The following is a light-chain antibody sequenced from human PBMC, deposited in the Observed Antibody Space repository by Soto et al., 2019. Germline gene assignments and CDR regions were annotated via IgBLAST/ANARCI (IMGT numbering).Light chain of an antibody. J-gene: IGLJ2*01. V-gene: IGLV2-14*01. Sequence: QSALTQPASVSGSPGQSITISCTGTSSDVGGYNYVSWYQQHPGKAPKLMIYDVSNRPSGVSNRFSGSKSGNTASLTIYGLQAEDEADYYCSSYTSSSTSVVFGGGTKLNVL. CDR1: SSDVGGYNY. CDR3: SSYTSSSTSVV. CDR2: DVS.